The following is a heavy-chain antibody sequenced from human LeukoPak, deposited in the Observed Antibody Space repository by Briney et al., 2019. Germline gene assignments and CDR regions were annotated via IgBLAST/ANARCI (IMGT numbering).Heavy chain of an antibody. J-gene: IGHJ4*02. V-gene: IGHV4-39*07. CDR1: GGSFSSYY. CDR2: IYYSGST. CDR3: ARDVHDFWSGYDFDY. Sequence: SETLSLTCAVYGGSFSSYYWGWIRQPPGKGLEWIGSIYYSGSTYYNPSLKSRVTISVDTSKNQFSLKLSSVTAADTAVYYCARDVHDFWSGYDFDYWGQGTLVTVSS. D-gene: IGHD3-3*01.